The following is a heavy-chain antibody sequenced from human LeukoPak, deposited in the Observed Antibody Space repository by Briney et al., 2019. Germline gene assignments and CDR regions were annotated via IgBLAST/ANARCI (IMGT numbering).Heavy chain of an antibody. CDR1: GYTFTGYF. Sequence: GASVKVSCKSSGYTFTGYFVHWVRQAPGQGLEWMGWINPDSGGTIYAQNFQGRVTMTRDTSISTAYMELNSLRSDDTALYYCARKVGSGWSFDYWGQGTLLTVSS. V-gene: IGHV1-2*02. CDR2: INPDSGGT. D-gene: IGHD6-19*01. J-gene: IGHJ4*02. CDR3: ARKVGSGWSFDY.